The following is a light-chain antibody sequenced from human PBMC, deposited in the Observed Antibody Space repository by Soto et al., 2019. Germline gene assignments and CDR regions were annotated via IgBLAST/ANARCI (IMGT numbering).Light chain of an antibody. V-gene: IGKV3-11*01. CDR1: QSVSSN. J-gene: IGKJ4*02. CDR2: DAS. CDR3: QQRSSWPLT. Sequence: EIVMTQSPATLSVSPVERATLSCMASQSVSSNLAWYQQKPGQAPRLLIYDASTRATGIPARFSGSGSGTDFTLTISSLEPEDFAVYFCQQRSSWPLTFGGGTKVDIK.